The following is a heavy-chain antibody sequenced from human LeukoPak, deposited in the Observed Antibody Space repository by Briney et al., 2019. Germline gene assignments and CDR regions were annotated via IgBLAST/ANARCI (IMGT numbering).Heavy chain of an antibody. V-gene: IGHV1-18*01. Sequence: CXXSGYTFTSYGINWVRQAPGQGLEWMGWIITYNGNTNXAQKLQGRVTITTDTSTSTAYMELRSLRYDDTAVYYCXXXXXXXHXXXXYWGQGXLXTVSS. CDR1: GYTFTSYG. J-gene: IGHJ4*02. CDR3: XXXXXXXHXXXXY. CDR2: IITYNGNT.